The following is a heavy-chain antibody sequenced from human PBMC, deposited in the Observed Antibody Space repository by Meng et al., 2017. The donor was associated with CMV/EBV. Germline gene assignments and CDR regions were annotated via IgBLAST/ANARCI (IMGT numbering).Heavy chain of an antibody. CDR3: ASRHSSSSGNFDY. CDR1: GGTFSSYA. V-gene: IGHV1-69*05. J-gene: IGHJ4*02. D-gene: IGHD6-6*01. Sequence: SVKVSCQASGGTFSSYAISWVRQAPGQGLEWMGGIIPIFGTANYAQKFQGRVTITTDESTSTAYMELSSLRSEDTAVYYCASRHSSSSGNFDYWGQGTLVTVSS. CDR2: IIPIFGTA.